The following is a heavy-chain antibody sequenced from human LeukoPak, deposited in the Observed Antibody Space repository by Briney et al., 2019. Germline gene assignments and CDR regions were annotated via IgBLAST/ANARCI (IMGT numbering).Heavy chain of an antibody. V-gene: IGHV1-2*02. Sequence: ASVKVSCKASGYTFSDYYMHWVRPAPGQGLEWMGWINPKSGDTNYSQKFQARVTMTRDTSITTTYIELSRLSSDDTAVYYCARQDTGQLDYWGQGTLVTVSS. J-gene: IGHJ4*02. CDR3: ARQDTGQLDY. CDR2: INPKSGDT. D-gene: IGHD2-8*02. CDR1: GYTFSDYY.